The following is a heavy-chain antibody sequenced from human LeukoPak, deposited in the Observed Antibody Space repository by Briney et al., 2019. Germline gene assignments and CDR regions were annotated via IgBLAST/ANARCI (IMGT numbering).Heavy chain of an antibody. Sequence: GGSLRLSCAASGFTFSSYAMHWVRQAPGKGLEWVAVISYDGSNKYYADSVKGRFTISRDNSKNTLYLQMNSLRAEDTAVYYCANLNDYSNLNDAFDIWGQGTMVTVSS. J-gene: IGHJ3*02. CDR1: GFTFSSYA. D-gene: IGHD4-11*01. V-gene: IGHV3-30*04. CDR2: ISYDGSNK. CDR3: ANLNDYSNLNDAFDI.